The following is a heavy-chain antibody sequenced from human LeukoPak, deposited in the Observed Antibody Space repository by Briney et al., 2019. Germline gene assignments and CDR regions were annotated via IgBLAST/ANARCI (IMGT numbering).Heavy chain of an antibody. CDR1: GGSISSSSYY. V-gene: IGHV4-39*01. D-gene: IGHD6-19*01. Sequence: PSETLSLTCTVSGGSISSSSYYWGWIRQPPGKGLEWIGSIYYSGSTYYNPSLKSRVTISVDTSKNQFSLKPSSVTAADTAVYYCARVAAGFVPFDYWGQGTLVTVSS. J-gene: IGHJ4*02. CDR3: ARVAAGFVPFDY. CDR2: IYYSGST.